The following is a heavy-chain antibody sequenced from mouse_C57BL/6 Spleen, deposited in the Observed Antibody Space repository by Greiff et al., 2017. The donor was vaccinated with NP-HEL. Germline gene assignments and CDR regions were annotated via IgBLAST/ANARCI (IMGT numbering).Heavy chain of an antibody. Sequence: QVHVKQSGAELVRPGTSVKVSCTASGYAFTNYLIEWVKQRPGQGLEWIGVINPGRGGTNYNETFQGKETLTANKSSSTAYMQRSSLTSEDSAVYCCARYYGSSSYAMDDWGQGTSVTVSS. J-gene: IGHJ4*01. V-gene: IGHV1-54*01. CDR3: ARYYGSSSYAMDD. D-gene: IGHD1-1*01. CDR1: GYAFTNYL. CDR2: INPGRGGT.